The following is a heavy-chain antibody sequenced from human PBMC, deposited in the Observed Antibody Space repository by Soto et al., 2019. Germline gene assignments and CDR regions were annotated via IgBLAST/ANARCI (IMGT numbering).Heavy chain of an antibody. CDR2: INPNSGVT. CDR1: GYTFTGYY. Sequence: ASVKVSCKASGYTFTGYYMHWVRQAPGQGLEWMVWINPNSGVTNYAQKFQGWVTMTMDTSASTAYMELSSLISEDTAVYYCARGANWAWCFDYWGQGTLVTVSS. CDR3: ARGANWAWCFDY. J-gene: IGHJ4*02. V-gene: IGHV1-2*04. D-gene: IGHD7-27*01.